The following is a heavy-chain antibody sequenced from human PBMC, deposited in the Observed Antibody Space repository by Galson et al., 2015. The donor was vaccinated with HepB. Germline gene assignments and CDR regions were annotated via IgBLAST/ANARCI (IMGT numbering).Heavy chain of an antibody. J-gene: IGHJ6*03. CDR3: AKDQRITIFGVVNWGPMDV. D-gene: IGHD3-3*01. CDR1: GFTFDDYA. V-gene: IGHV3-9*01. Sequence: SLRLSCAASGFTFDDYAMHWVRQAPGKGLEWVSGISWNGGSIGYADSVKGRFTISRDNAKNSLYLQMNSLRAEDTAFYYCAKDQRITIFGVVNWGPMDVWGKGTTVTVSS. CDR2: ISWNGGSI.